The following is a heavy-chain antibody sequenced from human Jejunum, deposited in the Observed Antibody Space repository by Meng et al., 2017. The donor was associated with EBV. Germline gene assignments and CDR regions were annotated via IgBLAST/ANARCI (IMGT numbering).Heavy chain of an antibody. V-gene: IGHV4-4*02. J-gene: IGHJ4*02. CDR2: IYHGGGT. D-gene: IGHD3-22*01. CDR3: AGNGYYALEY. Sequence: VQLEESGPRLGKPSGPLSLTCVVSGGSISDNDWWSWVRQPPGKGLEWLGEIYHGGGTNYNPSLESRVTISVDKSKNQFSLKLNSVTVADTAVYYCAGNGYYALEYWGPGILVTVSS. CDR1: GGSISDNDW.